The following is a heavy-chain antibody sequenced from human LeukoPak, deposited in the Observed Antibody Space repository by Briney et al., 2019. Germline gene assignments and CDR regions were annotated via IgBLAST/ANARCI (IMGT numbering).Heavy chain of an antibody. CDR3: ARDAPYCSSTGCYARYYMDV. Sequence: ASVKVSCKASGYTFTSYAMNWVRQAPGQGLEWMGWINTNTGNPTYAQGFTGRFVFSLDTSVSTAYLQISSLKAEDTAVYYCARDAPYCSSTGCYARYYMDVWGKGTTVTVSS. D-gene: IGHD2-2*01. CDR1: GYTFTSYA. J-gene: IGHJ6*03. CDR2: INTNTGNP. V-gene: IGHV7-4-1*02.